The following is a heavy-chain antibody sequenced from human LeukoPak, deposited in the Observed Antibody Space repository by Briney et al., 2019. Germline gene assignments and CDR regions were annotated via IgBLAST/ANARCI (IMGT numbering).Heavy chain of an antibody. Sequence: ASVKVSCKASGGTFISYAISWVRQAPGQGLEWMGGIIPIFGTANYAQKFQGRVTITADESTSTAYMELSSLRSEDTAVYYCARVLVVTATSYYYGMDVWGQGTTVTVSS. CDR1: GGTFISYA. CDR2: IIPIFGTA. CDR3: ARVLVVTATSYYYGMDV. V-gene: IGHV1-69*13. J-gene: IGHJ6*02. D-gene: IGHD2-21*02.